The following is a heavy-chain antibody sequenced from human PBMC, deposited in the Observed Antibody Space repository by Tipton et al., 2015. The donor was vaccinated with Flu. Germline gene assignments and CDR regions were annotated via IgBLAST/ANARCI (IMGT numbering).Heavy chain of an antibody. Sequence: TLSLTCTVSGGSISSYYWSWIRQPPGKGLEWIGYIYYSGSTNYNPSLKSRVTTSVDTSKNQFSLKLSSVTAADTAVYYCARWRAVAGRVDYWGQGTLVTVSS. CDR1: GGSISSYY. J-gene: IGHJ4*02. CDR2: IYYSGST. V-gene: IGHV4-59*07. D-gene: IGHD6-19*01. CDR3: ARWRAVAGRVDY.